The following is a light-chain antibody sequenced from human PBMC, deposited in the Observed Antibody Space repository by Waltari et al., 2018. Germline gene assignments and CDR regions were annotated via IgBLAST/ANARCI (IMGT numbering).Light chain of an antibody. CDR2: DAS. CDR1: QDINNF. V-gene: IGKV1-33*01. CDR3: QQFDTLPPT. Sequence: DIQLTQSPSSLSASVGDRVTLTCQASQDINNFLNGYQQKPGRAPSPLIYDASNLETGVPTRFRGSGTGTHFSLTISSLQTEDSATYYCQQFDTLPPTFGGGTKVEI. J-gene: IGKJ4*01.